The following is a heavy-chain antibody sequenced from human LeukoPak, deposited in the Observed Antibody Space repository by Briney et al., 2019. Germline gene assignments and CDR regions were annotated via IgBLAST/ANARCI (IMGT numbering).Heavy chain of an antibody. CDR2: IYYSGST. J-gene: IGHJ4*02. CDR3: ARGNYGDYVAAFDY. V-gene: IGHV4-30-2*05. D-gene: IGHD4-17*01. Sequence: SQTLSLTCAVSGGSISSGGYSWSWIRQPPGKGLEWIGYIYYSGSTYYNPSLKSRVTISVDTSKNQFSLKLSSVTAADTAVYYCARGNYGDYVAAFDYWGQGTLVTVSS. CDR1: GGSISSGGYS.